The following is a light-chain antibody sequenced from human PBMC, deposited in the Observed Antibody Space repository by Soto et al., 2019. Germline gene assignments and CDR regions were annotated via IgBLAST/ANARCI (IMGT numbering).Light chain of an antibody. V-gene: IGLV1-51*01. CDR2: DNN. Sequence: QSVLTQPPSVSAAPGQKVSISCSGSDSNIGKNYVSWYQHLPGTAPKLLISDNNKRPSGIPDRFSGSKSGTSATLGITGLQTEDEADYYCGTWDSSLSAYVFGPGTKLTVL. CDR3: GTWDSSLSAYV. J-gene: IGLJ1*01. CDR1: DSNIGKNY.